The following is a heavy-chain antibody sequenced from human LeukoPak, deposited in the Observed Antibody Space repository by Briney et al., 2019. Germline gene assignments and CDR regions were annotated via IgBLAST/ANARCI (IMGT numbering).Heavy chain of an antibody. CDR3: ASNTGTVFDY. D-gene: IGHD7-27*01. Sequence: SETLSLTCTVSGGSITNYYWSWIRQSPGKGLEWIGYVYYSGSTEYNPSLGSRVTISLEMSKHQFSLNLTSVTAADTAVYYCASNTGTVFDYWGQGALVTVSS. CDR2: VYYSGST. V-gene: IGHV4-59*01. J-gene: IGHJ4*02. CDR1: GGSITNYY.